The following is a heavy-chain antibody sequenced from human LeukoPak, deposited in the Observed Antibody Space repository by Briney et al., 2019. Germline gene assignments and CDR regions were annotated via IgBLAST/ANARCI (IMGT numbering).Heavy chain of an antibody. CDR2: IKQDGSEK. D-gene: IGHD6-13*01. J-gene: IGHJ6*03. V-gene: IGHV3-7*01. CDR3: ARGYSSSWTIYYYYYMDV. CDR1: GFTFSSYW. Sequence: PGGSLRLSCAASGFTFSSYWMSWVRQAPGKGLEWVANIKQDGSEKYYVDSVKGRFTISRDNAKNSLYLQMNSLRAEDTAVYYCARGYSSSWTIYYYYYMDVWGKGTTVTISS.